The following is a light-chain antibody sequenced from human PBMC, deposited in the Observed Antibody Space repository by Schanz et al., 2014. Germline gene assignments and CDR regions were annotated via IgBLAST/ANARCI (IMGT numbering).Light chain of an antibody. Sequence: QSALTQPASVSGSPGQSITISCTGTGSDVGGYNYVSWYQQYPGKAPKLMIYDVSHRPLGVPYRFSGSKSGNTASLTISGLQAEDEADYYCCSYAGSSTLWVFGGGTKLTVL. J-gene: IGLJ3*02. CDR3: CSYAGSSTLWV. CDR2: DVS. V-gene: IGLV2-14*03. CDR1: GSDVGGYNY.